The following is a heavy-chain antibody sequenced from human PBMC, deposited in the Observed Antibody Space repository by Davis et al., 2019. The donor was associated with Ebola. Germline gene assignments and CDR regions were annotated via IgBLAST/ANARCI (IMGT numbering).Heavy chain of an antibody. Sequence: GGSLRLSCAASGFTVSSNYMSWVRQAPGKGLEWVSVIYSDGSTYYADSVKGRFTISRDNSKNTLSLQMNSLRAEDTALYYCARDPYYSGSGNYYYYAMDAWGKGTTVTVSS. CDR2: IYSDGST. J-gene: IGHJ6*04. V-gene: IGHV3-53*01. D-gene: IGHD3-10*01. CDR3: ARDPYYSGSGNYYYYAMDA. CDR1: GFTVSSNY.